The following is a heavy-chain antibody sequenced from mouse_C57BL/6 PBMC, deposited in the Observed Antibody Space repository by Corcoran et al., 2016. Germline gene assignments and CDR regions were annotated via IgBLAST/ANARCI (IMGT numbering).Heavy chain of an antibody. D-gene: IGHD1-1*01. CDR3: ATDYYGSSYGFAY. Sequence: QVQLKQSGAELVRPGASVKLSCKASGYTFTDYYINWVKQRPGQGLEWIARIYPGSGNTYYNEKFKGKATLTAEKSSSTAYMQLSSLTSEDSAVYFWATDYYGSSYGFAYWSQGTLVTVSA. CDR1: GYTFTDYY. CDR2: IYPGSGNT. V-gene: IGHV1-76*01. J-gene: IGHJ3*01.